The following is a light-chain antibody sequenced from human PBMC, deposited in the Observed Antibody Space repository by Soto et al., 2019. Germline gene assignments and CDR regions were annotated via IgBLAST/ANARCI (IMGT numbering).Light chain of an antibody. Sequence: DIQIAQDPGSRCGSLAGKVSITCRPSQRLSCYLRLCHQKPGHAPKLLIYASSSFTSEVQSRFIGSGTETDLTLTISSLPPEDLSTYSCQQSYSTTWPFGQAT. CDR2: ASS. CDR3: QQSYSTTWP. V-gene: IGKV1-39*01. J-gene: IGKJ1*01. CDR1: QRLSCY.